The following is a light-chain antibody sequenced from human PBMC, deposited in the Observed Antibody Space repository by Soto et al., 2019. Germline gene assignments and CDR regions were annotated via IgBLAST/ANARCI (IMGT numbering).Light chain of an antibody. CDR3: CSYAGSYFYV. J-gene: IGLJ1*01. CDR2: DVS. V-gene: IGLV2-11*01. CDR1: SSVVGGYKY. Sequence: QSVLTQPRAVSGSPGQSVTFSCTRTSSVVGGYKYVSWYQQHPGKAPKVMIYDVSMRPSGVPDRFSGSKSGNTASLTISGLQAEDEDDYYCCSYAGSYFYVFGTGTKVTV.